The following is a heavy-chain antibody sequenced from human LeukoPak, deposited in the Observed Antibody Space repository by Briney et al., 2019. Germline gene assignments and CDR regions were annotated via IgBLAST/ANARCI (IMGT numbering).Heavy chain of an antibody. Sequence: QPGGSLRLSCAASGFTFSSYAMTWVRQAPGKGLEWVSAMSGSGGSTYYADSVKGRFTISRDNSKNTLYLQMNSLRAEDTAVYYCAKVPAVRITIFGVSFDFWGQGTLVTVSS. V-gene: IGHV3-23*01. CDR2: MSGSGGST. CDR1: GFTFSSYA. CDR3: AKVPAVRITIFGVSFDF. J-gene: IGHJ4*02. D-gene: IGHD3-3*01.